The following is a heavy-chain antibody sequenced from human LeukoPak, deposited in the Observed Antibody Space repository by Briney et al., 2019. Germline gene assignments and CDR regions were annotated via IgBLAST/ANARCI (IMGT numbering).Heavy chain of an antibody. CDR3: AKGRWVQPAGYLDF. CDR1: GFTFSDSG. D-gene: IGHD5-24*01. V-gene: IGHV3-33*06. CDR2: IWYDGSNK. J-gene: IGHJ4*02. Sequence: GGSLRLSCAASGFTFSDSGMYWVRQSPGKGLEWVALIWYDGSNKYYADSVKGRFTISRDNSKNTLYLHMNSLRAADTAVYYCAKGRWVQPAGYLDFSGQGTLVTVSA.